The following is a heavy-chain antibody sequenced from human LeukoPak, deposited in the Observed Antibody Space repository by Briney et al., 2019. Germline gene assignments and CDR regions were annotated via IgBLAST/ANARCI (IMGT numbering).Heavy chain of an antibody. CDR2: ISGYNGNT. Sequence: ASVKVSCKASGYTFSSYGINWVRQAPGQGLEWMGWISGYNGNTNYAQNLKGRVTMTTDTSTSTGYMELRSLRSDDTAVYYCARGCSGGSCYSSALFDYWGQGTLVTVSS. D-gene: IGHD2-15*01. V-gene: IGHV1-18*01. CDR1: GYTFSSYG. CDR3: ARGCSGGSCYSSALFDY. J-gene: IGHJ4*02.